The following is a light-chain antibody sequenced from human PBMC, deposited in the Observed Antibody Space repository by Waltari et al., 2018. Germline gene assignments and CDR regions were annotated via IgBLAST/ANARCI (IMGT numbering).Light chain of an antibody. Sequence: QSALTQPASVSGSPGQSITISCTGPSYDVGYYNSLSWYQQRPGKAPKLIIYDVSYRPSGVSNRFSGSTSGSTASLTISGLQAEDEADYHCSSYTSSSTVGVLFGGGTKLTVL. CDR1: SYDVGYYNS. CDR3: SSYTSSSTVGVL. V-gene: IGLV2-14*03. CDR2: DVS. J-gene: IGLJ2*01.